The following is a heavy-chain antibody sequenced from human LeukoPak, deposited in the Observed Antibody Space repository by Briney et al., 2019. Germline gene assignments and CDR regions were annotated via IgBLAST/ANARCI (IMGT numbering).Heavy chain of an antibody. CDR1: GFTFSDFW. J-gene: IGHJ4*02. V-gene: IGHV3-7*01. Sequence: GGSLRLSCAGSGFTFSDFWMTWVRQTPGKGLEWVANIKEDGTEKNLVDSVKGRFTISRDNTKNLLFLEMNNLRCDDTAIYYCVRESRPGGAMGLYHNLDYWGQGTLVAVSS. D-gene: IGHD1-1*01. CDR2: IKEDGTEK. CDR3: VRESRPGGAMGLYHNLDY.